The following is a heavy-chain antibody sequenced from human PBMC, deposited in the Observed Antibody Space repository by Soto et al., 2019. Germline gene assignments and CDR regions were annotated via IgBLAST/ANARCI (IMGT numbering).Heavy chain of an antibody. CDR2: IYYSGST. V-gene: IGHV4-59*08. Sequence: SETLSLTCTVSGGSISSYYWSWIRQPPGKGLERIGYIYYSGSTDYNPSLKSRVNISVDTSKNQLSLKLSSVTAADTAVYYCARRYGYYFDYWGQGALVTVS. J-gene: IGHJ4*02. CDR3: ARRYGYYFDY. CDR1: GGSISSYY. D-gene: IGHD4-17*01.